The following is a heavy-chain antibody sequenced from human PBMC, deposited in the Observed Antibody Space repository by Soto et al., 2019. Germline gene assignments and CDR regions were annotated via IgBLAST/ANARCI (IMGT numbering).Heavy chain of an antibody. V-gene: IGHV4-30-2*01. D-gene: IGHD3-22*01. J-gene: IGHJ3*02. CDR2: IYQSGST. CDR3: ARILYDNSGYYGDDAFDI. Sequence: SETLSLTCAVSGGSISSGVFSWSWIRQPPGKGLEWIGYIYQSGSTYYNPSLKSRTTISVDRSKNEFSLKLSSVTAADTAVYYCARILYDNSGYYGDDAFDIWGQGTMVTVSS. CDR1: GGSISSGVFS.